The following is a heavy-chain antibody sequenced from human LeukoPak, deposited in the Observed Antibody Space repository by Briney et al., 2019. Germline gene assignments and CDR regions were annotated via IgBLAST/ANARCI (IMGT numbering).Heavy chain of an antibody. J-gene: IGHJ4*02. CDR3: AREDFDWLVQFDY. CDR1: GFTFSSYC. CDR2: ISSDGSST. V-gene: IGHV3-74*01. Sequence: GGSLRLSCAASGFTFSSYCMHWVRQAPGKGLVWVSRISSDGSSTSYADSVKGRFTISRDNAKNTLYLQMNSLRAEDTAVYYCAREDFDWLVQFDYWGQGTLVTVSS. D-gene: IGHD3-9*01.